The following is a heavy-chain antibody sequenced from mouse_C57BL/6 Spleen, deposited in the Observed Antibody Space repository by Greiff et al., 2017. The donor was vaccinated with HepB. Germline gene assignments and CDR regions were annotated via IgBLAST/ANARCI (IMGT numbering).Heavy chain of an antibody. CDR3: ARSSNPYWYFDV. CDR2: IRNKANGYTT. J-gene: IGHJ1*03. V-gene: IGHV7-3*01. Sequence: EVQLVESGGGLVQPGGSLSLSCAASGFTFTDYYMSWVRQPPGKALEWLGFIRNKANGYTTEYSASVKGRFTISRDNSQSILYLQMNALRAEDSATYYCARSSNPYWYFDVWGTGTTVTVSS. D-gene: IGHD4-1*01. CDR1: GFTFTDYY.